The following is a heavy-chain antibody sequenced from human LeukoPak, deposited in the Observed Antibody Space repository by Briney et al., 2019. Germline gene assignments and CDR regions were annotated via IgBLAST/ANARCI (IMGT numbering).Heavy chain of an antibody. Sequence: ASVKVSCKASGYTFTSYGISWARQAPGQGLEWMGWISAYNGNTNYAQKLQGRVTMTTDTPTSTAYMELRSLRSDDTAVYYCARGLGELYYYYGMDVWGQGTTVTVSS. D-gene: IGHD1-26*01. CDR3: ARGLGELYYYYGMDV. V-gene: IGHV1-18*01. J-gene: IGHJ6*02. CDR1: GYTFTSYG. CDR2: ISAYNGNT.